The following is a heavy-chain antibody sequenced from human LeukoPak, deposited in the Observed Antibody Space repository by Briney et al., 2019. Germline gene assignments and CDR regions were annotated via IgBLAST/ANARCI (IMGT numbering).Heavy chain of an antibody. D-gene: IGHD3-16*01. Sequence: PSETLSLTCSFSGDSISTYYWSWIRQSPGKGLEWIGHIYSSGNTDYNSSLKSRVTISVDTSRNQFSLNLSSVTAADTAVYYCARRGLLRAFDSWGQGTLVTVSS. J-gene: IGHJ4*02. V-gene: IGHV4-59*08. CDR1: GDSISTYY. CDR2: IYSSGNT. CDR3: ARRGLLRAFDS.